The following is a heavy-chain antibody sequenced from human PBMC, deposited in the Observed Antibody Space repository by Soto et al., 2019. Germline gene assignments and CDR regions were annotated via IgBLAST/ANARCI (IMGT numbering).Heavy chain of an antibody. V-gene: IGHV3-48*01. D-gene: IGHD1-26*01. Sequence: PGGSLRLSCAASGFTFNTYNMNWVRQAPGKGLEWVSYISDSSSTIHYADSVKGRFTISRDNAKNSLYLQMNSLRAEDTAVYYCARESSSGNSYFDYWGRGTLVTVSS. CDR1: GFTFNTYN. CDR3: ARESSSGNSYFDY. CDR2: ISDSSSTI. J-gene: IGHJ4*02.